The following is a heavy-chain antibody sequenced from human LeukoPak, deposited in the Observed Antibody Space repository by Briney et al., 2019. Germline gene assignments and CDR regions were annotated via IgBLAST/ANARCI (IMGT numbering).Heavy chain of an antibody. V-gene: IGHV3-30*02. Sequence: GGSLRLSCAASGFTFSSYAMHWVRQAPGKGLEWVAFIRYDGRNKYYADSVKGRFTISRDNSKNTLYLQMNSLRAENTSVYYCAKDLGDSGPTPDSDYWGQGTLVTVSS. D-gene: IGHD1-26*01. CDR2: IRYDGRNK. CDR3: AKDLGDSGPTPDSDY. J-gene: IGHJ4*02. CDR1: GFTFSSYA.